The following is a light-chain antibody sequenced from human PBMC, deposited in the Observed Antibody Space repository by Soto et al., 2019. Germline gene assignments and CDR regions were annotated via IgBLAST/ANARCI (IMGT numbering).Light chain of an antibody. CDR3: QQYDNYPLT. CDR1: QSVRSW. Sequence: QMTQSPATLTESLGARVTITCRASQSVRSWLAWYQQKPGTAPKILIFDASRLESGVPSRFSGSASGTEFNLTISRLQTDDFATYYCQQYDNYPLTFGGGTKVDIK. V-gene: IGKV1-5*01. J-gene: IGKJ4*02. CDR2: DAS.